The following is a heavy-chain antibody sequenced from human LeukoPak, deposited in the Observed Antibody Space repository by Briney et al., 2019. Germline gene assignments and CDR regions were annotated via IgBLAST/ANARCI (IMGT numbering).Heavy chain of an antibody. CDR1: GYSFTNYW. J-gene: IGHJ4*02. Sequence: HGESLKISCKGSGYSFTNYWIAWVRQMPGKGLEWMGSIYPGDSDTRYSPSFQGQVTISADKYISTAYVQWNSLKASDTAMYYGASRHKRGAYRYGVDYWGQGTLVTVSS. D-gene: IGHD5-18*01. CDR3: ASRHKRGAYRYGVDY. CDR2: IYPGDSDT. V-gene: IGHV5-51*01.